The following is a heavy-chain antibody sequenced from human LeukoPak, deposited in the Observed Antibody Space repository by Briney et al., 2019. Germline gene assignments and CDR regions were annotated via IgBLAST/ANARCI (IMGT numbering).Heavy chain of an antibody. CDR3: ARGPYYYDSSGYLHDDAFDI. CDR1: GYTFTGYY. CDR2: INPNSGGT. J-gene: IGHJ3*02. D-gene: IGHD3-22*01. V-gene: IGHV1-2*02. Sequence: ASVKVSCKASGYTFTGYYMHWVRQAPGQGLEWMGWINPNSGGTNYAQKFQGRVTMTRDTSISTAYMELSRLRSDDTTVYYCARGPYYYDSSGYLHDDAFDIWGQGTMVTVSS.